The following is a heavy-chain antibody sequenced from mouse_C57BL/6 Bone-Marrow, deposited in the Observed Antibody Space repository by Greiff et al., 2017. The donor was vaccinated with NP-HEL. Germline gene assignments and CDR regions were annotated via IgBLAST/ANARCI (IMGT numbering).Heavy chain of an antibody. CDR1: GYTFTSYW. V-gene: IGHV1-69*01. CDR2: IDPSDSYT. D-gene: IGHD1-1*01. CDR3: AREDYGGPWYFDV. J-gene: IGHJ1*03. Sequence: QVQLQQPGAELVMPGASVKLSCKASGYTFTSYWMHWVKQRPGQGLEWIGAIDPSDSYTNYTHKFKGQSTLTVDKSSSTAYMQLSSLTSEDSAVYYCAREDYGGPWYFDVWGTGTTVTVSS.